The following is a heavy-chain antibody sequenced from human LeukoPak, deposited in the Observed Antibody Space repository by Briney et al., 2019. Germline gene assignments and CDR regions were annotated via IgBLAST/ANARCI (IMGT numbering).Heavy chain of an antibody. Sequence: PSETVSLTCGVYGGAFSGYYWSWIRQPPGKGLEWIGEINHSGSTNYNPSLKSRVTISVDTSKNQFSLKLSSVTAADTAVYYCASSAGYWSQGTLVTVSS. J-gene: IGHJ4*02. CDR1: GGAFSGYY. CDR3: ASSAGY. V-gene: IGHV4-34*01. CDR2: INHSGST.